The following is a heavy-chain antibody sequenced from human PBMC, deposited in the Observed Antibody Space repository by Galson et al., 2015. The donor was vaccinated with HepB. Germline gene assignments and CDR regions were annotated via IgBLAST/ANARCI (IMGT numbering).Heavy chain of an antibody. CDR2: VYSGGST. J-gene: IGHJ3*02. V-gene: IGHV3-66*02. D-gene: IGHD3-10*01. CDR1: GFTVSSNY. CDR3: ARDQVWFGGAVDI. Sequence: SLRLSCAASGFTVSSNYMSWVRQAPGKGLEWVSVVYSGGSTYYADSVKGRYTIFRDNSKNTLYLQMNSLRAVDTACYSCARDQVWFGGAVDIWGQGTMVTVSS.